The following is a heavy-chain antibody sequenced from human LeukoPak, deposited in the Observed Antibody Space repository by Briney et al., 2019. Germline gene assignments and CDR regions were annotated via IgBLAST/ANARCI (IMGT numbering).Heavy chain of an antibody. CDR1: GYTFNKYG. D-gene: IGHD6-19*01. V-gene: IGHV1-18*03. CDR2: ISCYNGDT. CDR3: ARDPSNTSGWKTWFDT. Sequence: ASVKVSCKASGYTFNKYGISWVRQAPGQGLEWMGWISCYNGDTNYAQKLQGRVTLSTDTPTATVYMELRSLRSDDMAVYYCARDPSNTSGWKTWFDTWGQGTPVTVSS. J-gene: IGHJ5*02.